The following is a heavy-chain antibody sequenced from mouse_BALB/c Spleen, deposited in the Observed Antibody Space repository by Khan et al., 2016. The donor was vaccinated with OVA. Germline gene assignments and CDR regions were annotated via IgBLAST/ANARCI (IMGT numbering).Heavy chain of an antibody. V-gene: IGHV1S137*01. CDR1: GYTFTDYA. CDR3: ARPAYDGYYDY. J-gene: IGHJ2*01. CDR2: ISTYSGNT. D-gene: IGHD2-3*01. Sequence: QIQLVQSGPELVRPGVSVKISCKGSGYTFTDYAMYWVKQSHAKSLEWIGLISTYSGNTNYNQKFKGKATMTVDKSSSTAYMELARLTSEGSAIYYSARPAYDGYYDYWGQGTTLTVSS.